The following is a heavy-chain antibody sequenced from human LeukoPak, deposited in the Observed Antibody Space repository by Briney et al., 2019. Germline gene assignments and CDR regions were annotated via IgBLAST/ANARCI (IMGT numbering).Heavy chain of an antibody. V-gene: IGHV1-69*05. J-gene: IGHJ6*03. D-gene: IGHD6-6*01. CDR2: IIPIFGTA. CDR3: AFSMAAFYYYYYYMDV. CDR1: GGTFSSYA. Sequence: GSSVKVSCKGSGGTFSSYAISWVRQAPGQGLEWMGGIIPIFGTANYAQKFQGRVTITTDESTSTAYMELSSLRSEDTAVYYCAFSMAAFYYYYYYMDVWGKGTTVTVSS.